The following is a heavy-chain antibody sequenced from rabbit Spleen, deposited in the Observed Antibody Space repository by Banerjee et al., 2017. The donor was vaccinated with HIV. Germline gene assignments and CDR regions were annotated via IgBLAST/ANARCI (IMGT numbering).Heavy chain of an antibody. CDR2: INASSGST. Sequence: QEQLVESGGGLVKPGASLTLTCIASGVSFSGSSYMCWVRQAPGKGLEWIGCINASSGSTVYATWAKGRFTIYRASWTAVTLQMTSLTVADTATYFCARDLAGVIGWNLNLWGQGTLVTVS. J-gene: IGHJ4*01. D-gene: IGHD4-1*01. CDR1: GVSFSGSSY. V-gene: IGHV1S45*01. CDR3: ARDLAGVIGWNLNL.